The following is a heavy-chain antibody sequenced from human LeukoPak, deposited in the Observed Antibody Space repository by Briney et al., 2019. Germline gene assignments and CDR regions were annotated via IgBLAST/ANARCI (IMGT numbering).Heavy chain of an antibody. J-gene: IGHJ5*02. D-gene: IGHD3-22*01. CDR3: ARDLDSSGYYRRFDP. CDR2: ISSSSSTI. Sequence: PGGSLRLSCAASGFAFSSYSMNWVRQAPGKGLEWVSYISSSSSTIYYADSVKGRFTISRDNAKNSLYLQMNSLRDEDTAVYYCARDLDSSGYYRRFDPWGQGTLVTVSS. CDR1: GFAFSSYS. V-gene: IGHV3-48*02.